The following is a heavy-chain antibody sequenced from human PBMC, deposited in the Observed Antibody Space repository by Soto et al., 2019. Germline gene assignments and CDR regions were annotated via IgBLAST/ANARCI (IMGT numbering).Heavy chain of an antibody. Sequence: PSETLSLTCTVSGGSISSGNFSWPWIRQPPGKGLEWIAYIFHTGSTFYNSSLKPRVSISVDRSKNQFSLKLKSVTETDTAVYYCARVKVADLFRFNWFFDLWGRGTLVTSPQ. D-gene: IGHD3-3*01. V-gene: IGHV4-30-2*01. J-gene: IGHJ2*01. CDR2: IFHTGST. CDR1: GGSISSGNFS. CDR3: ARVKVADLFRFNWFFDL.